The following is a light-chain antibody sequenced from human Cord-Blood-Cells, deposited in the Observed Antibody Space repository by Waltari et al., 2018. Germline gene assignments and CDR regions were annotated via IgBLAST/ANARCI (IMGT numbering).Light chain of an antibody. Sequence: QSALTQPASVSGSPGQSITISCTVTSSDVGGYNYVSWYQQHPGKAPKRMIYDVSNRPSGVSNRFSGSKYGNTASLTISGLQAEDEADYYCSSYTSSSTVVFGGGTKLTVL. J-gene: IGLJ2*01. V-gene: IGLV2-14*01. CDR1: SSDVGGYNY. CDR3: SSYTSSSTVV. CDR2: DVS.